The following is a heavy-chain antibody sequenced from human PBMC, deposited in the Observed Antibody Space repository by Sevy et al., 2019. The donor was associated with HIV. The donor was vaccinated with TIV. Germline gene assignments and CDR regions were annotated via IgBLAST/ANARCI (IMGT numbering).Heavy chain of an antibody. V-gene: IGHV3-23*01. Sequence: GGSLRLSCAASGFTFTNYGMHWVRQAPGKGLEWVSAISNSGANTYYADSVRGRFTVSRDNSKNTVNLQLNSLRAEDTAIYYCAKEWSLLSDWYGEFDYWGQGTLVTVSS. CDR2: ISNSGANT. CDR3: AKEWSLLSDWYGEFDY. CDR1: GFTFTNYG. D-gene: IGHD6-19*01. J-gene: IGHJ4*02.